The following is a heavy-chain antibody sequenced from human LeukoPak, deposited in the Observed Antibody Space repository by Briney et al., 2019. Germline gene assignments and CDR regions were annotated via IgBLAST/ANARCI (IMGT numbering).Heavy chain of an antibody. CDR2: ISYDGSNK. D-gene: IGHD6-6*01. Sequence: GRSLRLSCAASGFTFSSYGMHWVRQAPGKGLEWVAVISYDGSNKYYADSVKGRFTISRDNSKNTLYLQMNSLRAEDTAVYYCAKIVDSSSPFDYWGQGTLVTVSS. CDR1: GFTFSSYG. CDR3: AKIVDSSSPFDY. V-gene: IGHV3-30*18. J-gene: IGHJ4*02.